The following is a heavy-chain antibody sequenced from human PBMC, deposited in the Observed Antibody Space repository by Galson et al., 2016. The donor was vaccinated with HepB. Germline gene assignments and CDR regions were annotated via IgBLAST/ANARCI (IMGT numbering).Heavy chain of an antibody. CDR1: DGSISTSSFS. V-gene: IGHV4-39*01. CDR3: ARAGLGTKASFDY. D-gene: IGHD1/OR15-1a*01. Sequence: SETLSLTCTVSDGSISTSSFSWGWIRQPPGKGLECVGTVYRGKIYYGPSLEGRVTISVGMSTDLLSLNLTSLTAADTAVYYCARAGLGTKASFDYWGRGTLVAVSS. J-gene: IGHJ4*02. CDR2: VYRGKI.